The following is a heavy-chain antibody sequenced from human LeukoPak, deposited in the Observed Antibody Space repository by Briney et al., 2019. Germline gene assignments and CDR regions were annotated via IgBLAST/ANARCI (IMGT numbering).Heavy chain of an antibody. CDR2: MNPNSGNT. CDR3: AIHLAAACKMFDY. V-gene: IGHV1-8*01. Sequence: GASVKVSCKASGYTFTSYDINWVRQATGQGLEWMGWMNPNSGNTGYAQKFQGRFTMTRNTSISTAYMKLSSWRSEDTAVYYGAIHLAAACKMFDYGGQGTLVTVSS. J-gene: IGHJ4*02. D-gene: IGHD6-13*01. CDR1: GYTFTSYD.